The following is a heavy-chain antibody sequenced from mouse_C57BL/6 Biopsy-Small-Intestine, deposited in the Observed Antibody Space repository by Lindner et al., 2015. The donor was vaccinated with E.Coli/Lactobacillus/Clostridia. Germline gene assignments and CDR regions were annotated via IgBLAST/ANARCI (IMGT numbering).Heavy chain of an antibody. V-gene: IGHV1-81*01. CDR3: AKITTVVATDWYFDV. CDR1: GYTFTSYG. J-gene: IGHJ1*03. CDR2: IYPRSGNT. Sequence: VQLQESGAELMKPGASVKLSRKASGYTFTSYGISWVKQRTGQGLEWIGEIYPRSGNTYYNEKFKGKATLTADKSSSTAYMELRSLTSEDSAVYFCAKITTVVATDWYFDVWGTGTTVTVSS. D-gene: IGHD1-1*01.